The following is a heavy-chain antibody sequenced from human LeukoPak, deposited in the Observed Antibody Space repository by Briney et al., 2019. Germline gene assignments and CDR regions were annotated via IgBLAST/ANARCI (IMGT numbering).Heavy chain of an antibody. Sequence: SVKVSCKASGGTFSSYAISWVRQAPGQGLEWMGGIIPIFGTANYAQKFQGRVTITTDESTSTAYMELSSLRSEDTAVYYCASSYYYGSGSYYPYWGQGTLVTVSS. CDR2: IIPIFGTA. CDR1: GGTFSSYA. D-gene: IGHD3-10*01. CDR3: ASSYYYGSGSYYPY. J-gene: IGHJ4*02. V-gene: IGHV1-69*05.